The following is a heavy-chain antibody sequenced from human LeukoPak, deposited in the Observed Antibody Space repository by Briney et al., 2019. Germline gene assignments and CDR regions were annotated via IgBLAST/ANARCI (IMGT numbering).Heavy chain of an antibody. J-gene: IGHJ4*02. Sequence: GGSLRPSCAASGFTFSSNWMHWVRRAPGKGLVWVSFVNNDGRTTAYADSVKGRFTISRDNAKNSLYLQMNSLRAEDTAVYYCAGPYGVANYWGQGTLVTVSS. CDR1: GFTFSSNW. V-gene: IGHV3-74*01. CDR2: VNNDGRTT. CDR3: AGPYGVANY. D-gene: IGHD2-15*01.